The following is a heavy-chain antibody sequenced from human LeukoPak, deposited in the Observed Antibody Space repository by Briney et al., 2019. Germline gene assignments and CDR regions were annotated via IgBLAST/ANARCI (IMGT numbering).Heavy chain of an antibody. Sequence: PGRSLRLSCAASGFTFDDYAMHWVRQAPGKGLEWVSGISWNSGSIGYADSVKGRFTISRDNAKNSLYLQMNSLRAEDTAVYYCARERSGYDGSYYFDYWGQGTLVTVSS. J-gene: IGHJ4*02. CDR2: ISWNSGSI. D-gene: IGHD5-12*01. CDR3: ARERSGYDGSYYFDY. V-gene: IGHV3-9*01. CDR1: GFTFDDYA.